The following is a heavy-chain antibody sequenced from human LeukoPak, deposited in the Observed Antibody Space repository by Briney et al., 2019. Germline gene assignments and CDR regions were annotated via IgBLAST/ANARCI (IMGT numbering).Heavy chain of an antibody. V-gene: IGHV3-30*18. CDR2: ISSDGSKN. Sequence: GGSLRLSCAASGFTFTNAMHWVRQTPGKGLEWVALISSDGSKNIYADPVKGRFTVSRDYSKNTLYLQMNSLRAEDTAVYYCVKGLVQTTMSYSVDYWGQGALVTVSS. CDR1: GFTFTNA. CDR3: VKGLVQTTMSYSVDY. J-gene: IGHJ4*02. D-gene: IGHD1-1*01.